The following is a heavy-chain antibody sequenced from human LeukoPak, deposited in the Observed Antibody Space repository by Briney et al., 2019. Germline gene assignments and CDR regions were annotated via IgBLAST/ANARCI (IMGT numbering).Heavy chain of an antibody. V-gene: IGHV3-7*05. CDR3: ATWSNAWEFDY. CDR1: GFTFSSSW. D-gene: IGHD1-26*01. CDR2: INEDGSDK. J-gene: IGHJ4*02. Sequence: GGSLRLSCAASGFTFSSSWMTWVRQAPRKGLEWVAHINEDGSDKYYVDSVTGRFSISRDNTKNSLYLQMSSLRAEDTAVYYCATWSNAWEFDYWGQGTLVSVSS.